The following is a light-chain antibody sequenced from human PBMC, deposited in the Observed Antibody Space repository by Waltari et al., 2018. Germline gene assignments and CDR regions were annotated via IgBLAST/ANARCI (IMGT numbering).Light chain of an antibody. CDR2: RNN. CDR1: SSTIGSNY. CDR3: AAWDDSLSGPSVV. V-gene: IGLV1-47*01. Sequence: QSVLTQPPSASGTPGPRVTISCSGSSSTIGSNYVSWYQQLPGTAPKLLIHRNNQRPSGVPDRFSGSKSGTSASLAISGLRSEDEADYYCAAWDDSLSGPSVVFGGGTKLTVL. J-gene: IGLJ2*01.